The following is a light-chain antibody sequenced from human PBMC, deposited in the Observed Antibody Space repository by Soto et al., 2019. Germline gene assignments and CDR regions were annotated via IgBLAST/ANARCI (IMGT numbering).Light chain of an antibody. V-gene: IGKV1-39*01. CDR1: QSISSY. J-gene: IGKJ5*01. Sequence: DIQMTQSPSSLSASVGDRVTITCRASQSISSYLNWYQQKPGKAPKLLIYAASGLQSGVPSRFSGXXXXTXXXLTISSLQPEDFATYYCQQSYSTPITFGQGTRLEIK. CDR3: QQSYSTPIT. CDR2: AAS.